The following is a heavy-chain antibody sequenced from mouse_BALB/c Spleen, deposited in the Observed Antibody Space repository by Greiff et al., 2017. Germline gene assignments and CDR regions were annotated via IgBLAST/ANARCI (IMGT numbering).Heavy chain of an antibody. Sequence: EVQGVESGGGLVKPGGSLKLSCAASGFTFSSYAMSWVRQSPEKRLEWVAEISSGGSYTYYPDTVTGRFTISRDNAKNTLYLEMSSLRSEDTAMYYCARGVAWFAYWGQGTLVTVSA. D-gene: IGHD1-1*02. CDR2: ISSGGSYT. CDR1: GFTFSSYA. CDR3: ARGVAWFAY. V-gene: IGHV5-9-4*01. J-gene: IGHJ3*01.